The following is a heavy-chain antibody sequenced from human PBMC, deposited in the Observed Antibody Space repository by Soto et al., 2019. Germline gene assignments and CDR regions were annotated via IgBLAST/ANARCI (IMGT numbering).Heavy chain of an antibody. CDR1: GGFTSTNHW. J-gene: IGHJ4*02. CDR3: ARSPRSSYYGGSGTFDY. CDR2: AYHSGST. Sequence: QLQLQESGPGLVRPSGTLSLTCAVSGGFTSTNHWWSWVRQPPGKGLEGIGAAYHSGSTEYNPSLKSRVSISVDKSKNQISLKLTCATAADTAVYYCARSPRSSYYGGSGTFDYWCQGTLVTVSS. D-gene: IGHD3-10*01. V-gene: IGHV4-4*02.